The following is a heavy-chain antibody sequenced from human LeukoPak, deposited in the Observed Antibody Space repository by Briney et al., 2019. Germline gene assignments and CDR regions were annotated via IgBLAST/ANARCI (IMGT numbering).Heavy chain of an antibody. Sequence: ASVKVSCKASGYTFTSYYMHWVRQAPGQGLEWMGIINPSGGSTSYAQKFQGRVTMTRDTSTSTVYMELSSLRSEDTAVYYCARDRIVGATSTHAFDIWGQGTMVTVSS. CDR1: GYTFTSYY. CDR2: INPSGGST. J-gene: IGHJ3*02. CDR3: ARDRIVGATSTHAFDI. D-gene: IGHD1-26*01. V-gene: IGHV1-46*01.